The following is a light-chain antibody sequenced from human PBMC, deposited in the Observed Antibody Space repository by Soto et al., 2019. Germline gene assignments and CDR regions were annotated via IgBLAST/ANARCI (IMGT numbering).Light chain of an antibody. CDR3: SSYTTSSTLI. V-gene: IGLV2-14*03. CDR1: SSDVGRYKL. J-gene: IGLJ2*01. CDR2: DVT. Sequence: QSVLTQPASVSGSPGQSITISCTGTSSDVGRYKLVSWYQQHPGKAPKLMIYDVTNRPSGVSNRFSGSKSGHTASLTISGLQAEDEADYYCSSYTTSSTLIFGGGTKLTVL.